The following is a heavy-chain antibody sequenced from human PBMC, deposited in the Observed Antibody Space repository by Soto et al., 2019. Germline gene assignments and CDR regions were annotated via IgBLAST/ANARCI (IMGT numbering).Heavy chain of an antibody. V-gene: IGHV1-18*01. CDR3: ARVLYCSGGSCYAAPFDY. CDR2: ISAYNGNT. D-gene: IGHD2-15*01. CDR1: GYTFTSYG. J-gene: IGHJ4*02. Sequence: QVQLVQSGAEVKKPGASVKVSCKASGYTFTSYGISWVRQAPGQGLEWMGWISAYNGNTNYAQKLQGRVTMTTDTSTSTAYMELRSLRSDDTAVYYRARVLYCSGGSCYAAPFDYWGQGTLVTVSS.